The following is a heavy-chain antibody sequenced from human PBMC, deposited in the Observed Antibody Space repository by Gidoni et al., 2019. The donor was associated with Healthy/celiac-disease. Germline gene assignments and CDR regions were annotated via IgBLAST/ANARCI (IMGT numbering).Heavy chain of an antibody. CDR1: GFTFSGSS. J-gene: IGHJ4*02. CDR3: TSHIAVAEPDFDY. D-gene: IGHD6-19*01. Sequence: EVQLVESGGGLVQPGGSRNLSCAASGFTFSGSSMHWVRQAAGKGLAWGGLIRSKANSYATAYAAAVKGRFTISRDDSKNTAYLQMNSLKTEDTAVYYCTSHIAVAEPDFDYWGQGTLVTVSS. V-gene: IGHV3-73*01. CDR2: IRSKANSYAT.